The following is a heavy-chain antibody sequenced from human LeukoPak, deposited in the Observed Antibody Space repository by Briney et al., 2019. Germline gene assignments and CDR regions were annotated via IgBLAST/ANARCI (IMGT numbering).Heavy chain of an antibody. D-gene: IGHD1-1*01. CDR1: GGSISSYY. Sequence: SETLSLTCTASGGSISSYYLSWIRQPPGKGLEWIGHIYGSGSTNYNPSLKRRVTLAVDTSKNQFSMKLTSVNAADTAVYYWAREGTSGTNLNCVDPWGQGTLVTVSA. CDR3: AREGTSGTNLNCVDP. J-gene: IGHJ5*02. CDR2: IYGSGST. V-gene: IGHV4-59*01.